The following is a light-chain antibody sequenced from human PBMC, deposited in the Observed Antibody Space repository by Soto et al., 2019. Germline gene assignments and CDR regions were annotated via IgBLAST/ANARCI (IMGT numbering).Light chain of an antibody. CDR2: DVS. V-gene: IGLV2-14*01. J-gene: IGLJ1*01. Sequence: QSALTQPASVSGSPGQSITISCTGTSSDVGDYNYVSWYQQHPGKAPKLMIYDVSNRPSGVSNRFSGSKSGNTASLTSSGLQAEDEADYYCSSYTSSSPCVFGTGTKLTVL. CDR3: SSYTSSSPCV. CDR1: SSDVGDYNY.